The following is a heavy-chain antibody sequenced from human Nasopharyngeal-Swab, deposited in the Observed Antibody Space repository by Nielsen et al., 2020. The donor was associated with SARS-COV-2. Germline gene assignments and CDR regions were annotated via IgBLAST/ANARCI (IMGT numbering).Heavy chain of an antibody. Sequence: GGSLRLSCAASGFTVSSNYMSWVRQAPGKGLEWVSVIYSGGSTYYADSVKGRFTISRHNSKNTLYLQMNSLRAEDTAGEDWEREERGRGKGRDVWGQGTTVTVSS. D-gene: IGHD3-16*01. J-gene: IGHJ6*02. CDR3: EREERGRGKGRDV. CDR1: GFTVSSNY. V-gene: IGHV3-53*04. CDR2: IYSGGST.